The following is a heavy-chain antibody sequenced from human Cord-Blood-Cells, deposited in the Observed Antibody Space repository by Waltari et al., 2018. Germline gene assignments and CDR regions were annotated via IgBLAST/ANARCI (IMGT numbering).Heavy chain of an antibody. CDR3: ARGRIVVVPAAISGYYYYYGMDV. CDR1: GGSFSGYY. D-gene: IGHD2-2*02. Sequence: QVQLQQWGAGLLKPSETLSLTCAVYGGSFSGYYWSWIRQPPGTGLEWIGEINHSGSTNYNPALKSRVTISVDTSKNQFSLKLSSVTAADTAVYYCARGRIVVVPAAISGYYYYYGMDVWGQGTTVTVSS. J-gene: IGHJ6*02. V-gene: IGHV4-34*01. CDR2: INHSGST.